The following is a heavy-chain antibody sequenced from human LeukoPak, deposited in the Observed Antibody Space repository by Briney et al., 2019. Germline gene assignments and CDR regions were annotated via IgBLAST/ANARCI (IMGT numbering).Heavy chain of an antibody. V-gene: IGHV3-21*01. D-gene: IGHD4-17*01. CDR1: GFTFSSYS. CDR3: ARDGIYGVWYFDL. CDR2: IGSSSSYI. J-gene: IGHJ2*01. Sequence: GGSLRLSCAASGFTFSSYSMNWVRQAPGKGLEWVSSIGSSSSYIYYADSVKGRFTISRDNAKNSLYLQMNSLRAEDTAVYYCARDGIYGVWYFDLWGRGTLVTVSS.